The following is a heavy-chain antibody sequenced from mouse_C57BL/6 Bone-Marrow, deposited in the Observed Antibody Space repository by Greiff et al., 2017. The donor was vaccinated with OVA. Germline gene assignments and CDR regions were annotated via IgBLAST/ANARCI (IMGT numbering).Heavy chain of an antibody. Sequence: QVQLKESGPGLVKPSQSLFLTCSITGFPITSGYYWIWIRQSPGKPLEWMGYITHSGETFYNPSLQSPISITRETSKNQFFLQLNSVTTEDTAMYYCAGDRGWLLYFDYWGQGTTLTVSS. CDR3: AGDRGWLLYFDY. CDR1: GFPITSGYY. J-gene: IGHJ2*01. D-gene: IGHD2-3*01. V-gene: IGHV12-3*01. CDR2: ITHSGET.